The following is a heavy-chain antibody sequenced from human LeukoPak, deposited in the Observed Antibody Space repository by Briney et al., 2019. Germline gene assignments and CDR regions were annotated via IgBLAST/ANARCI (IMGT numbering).Heavy chain of an antibody. CDR1: GGSISSSSYY. Sequence: SETLSLTCTVSGGSISSSSYYWGWIRQPPGKGLEWIGSIYYSGSTYYNPSLKSRVTISVDTSKNQFSLKLSSVTAADTAVCYRARHGPITMVRGVIITGNWFDPWGQGTPVTVSS. CDR3: ARHGPITMVRGVIITGNWFDP. D-gene: IGHD3-10*01. J-gene: IGHJ5*02. V-gene: IGHV4-39*01. CDR2: IYYSGST.